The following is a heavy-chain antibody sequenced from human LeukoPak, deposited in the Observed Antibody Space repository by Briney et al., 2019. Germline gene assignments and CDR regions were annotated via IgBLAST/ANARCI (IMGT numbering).Heavy chain of an antibody. CDR3: ARHGSDYVWGSCRRDHFDY. V-gene: IGHV4-39*01. CDR2: IYYSGST. Sequence: PSETLSLTCTVSGGSISSSSYYWGWIRQPPGKGLEWIGSIYYSGSTYYNPSLKSRVTISVDTSKNQFSLKLSSVTAADTAVYYCARHGSDYVWGSCRRDHFDYWGQGTLVTVSS. D-gene: IGHD3-16*02. CDR1: GGSISSSSYY. J-gene: IGHJ4*02.